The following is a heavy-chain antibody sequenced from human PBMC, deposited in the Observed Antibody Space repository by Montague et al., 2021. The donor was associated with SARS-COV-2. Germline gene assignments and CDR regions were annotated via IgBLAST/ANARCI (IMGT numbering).Heavy chain of an antibody. CDR1: GGSISSYY. V-gene: IGHV4-59*01. CDR3: AKVENSSWGDDAFDI. CDR2: IYYSGAT. Sequence: SETLSLTCTVSGGSISSYYWSRIRQPPGQGLEWLGNIYYSGATNYNTPLESRVTIVADTSKNQFSLKLSSVTAAATAVYYCAKVENSSWGDDAFDIWGQGTMVIVSS. J-gene: IGHJ3*02. D-gene: IGHD6-13*01.